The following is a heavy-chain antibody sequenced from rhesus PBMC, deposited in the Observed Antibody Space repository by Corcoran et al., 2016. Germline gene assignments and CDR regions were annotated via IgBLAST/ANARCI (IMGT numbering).Heavy chain of an antibody. CDR3: ARVPGYFEF. V-gene: IGHV4-65*01. CDR2: ISGSSGIT. J-gene: IGHJ1*01. CDR1: GGSVSSSNW. Sequence: QVQLQESGPGLVKPSETLSLTCAVSGGSVSSSNWWSWIRKPPGKGREWIGYISGSSGITYYNPSLKSRVTISTDTSKNQFSLKLSSVTAADTAVYYCARVPGYFEFWGQGALVTVSS.